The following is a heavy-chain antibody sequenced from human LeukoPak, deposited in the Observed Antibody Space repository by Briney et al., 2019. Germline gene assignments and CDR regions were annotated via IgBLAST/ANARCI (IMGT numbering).Heavy chain of an antibody. Sequence: ASVKVSCKASGYTFTNYAMHWMRQAPGQRLEWMGWINIGDGNTKYSQNFQGRLSITRDTSARTAYMELSSLTSEDTAVYFCARDASHSSGWYGYFDYWGQGTLVTVSS. CDR2: INIGDGNT. J-gene: IGHJ4*02. D-gene: IGHD6-19*01. V-gene: IGHV1-3*04. CDR1: GYTFTNYA. CDR3: ARDASHSSGWYGYFDY.